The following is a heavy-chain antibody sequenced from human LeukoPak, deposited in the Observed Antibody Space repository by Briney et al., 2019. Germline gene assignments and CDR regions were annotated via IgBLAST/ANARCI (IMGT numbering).Heavy chain of an antibody. D-gene: IGHD2/OR15-2a*01. Sequence: SETLSLTCTVSGGSISSNYWTWIRQPAGKGLEWIGRIYTSGSYNYNPSPNSRVTMSVDTSRNQVSLRVRSVTAADTAVYYCATEGDSTAELAYWGQGTLVTVSS. V-gene: IGHV4-4*07. CDR3: ATEGDSTAELAY. CDR1: GGSISSNY. J-gene: IGHJ4*02. CDR2: IYTSGSY.